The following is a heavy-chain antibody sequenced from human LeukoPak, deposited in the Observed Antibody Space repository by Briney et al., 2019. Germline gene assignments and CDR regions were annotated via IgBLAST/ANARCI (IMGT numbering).Heavy chain of an antibody. D-gene: IGHD6-13*01. CDR2: INPNSGGT. CDR1: GYTFTGYY. J-gene: IGHJ4*02. V-gene: IGHV1-2*02. Sequence: ASVKVSCEASGYTFTGYYMHWVRQAPGQGLEWMGWINPNSGGTNYAQKFQGRVTMTRDTSISTAYMELSRLRSDDTAVYYCARVPNSPQQLAHYYFDYWGQGTLVTVSS. CDR3: ARVPNSPQQLAHYYFDY.